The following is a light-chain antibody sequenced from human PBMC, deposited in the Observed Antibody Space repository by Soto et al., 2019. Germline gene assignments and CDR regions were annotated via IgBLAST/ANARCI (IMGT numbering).Light chain of an antibody. CDR3: QQFRNWPWT. CDR2: GAS. CDR1: QSISIN. J-gene: IGKJ1*01. V-gene: IGKV3D-15*01. Sequence: EVVLTQSPATLSLSPGDRATLSCRASQSISINLAWYQHKPGQAPRLLIHGASTRATGVPARISGSGSGTEFTLTISSLQSEDFAVYYCQQFRNWPWTFGQGTKVDIK.